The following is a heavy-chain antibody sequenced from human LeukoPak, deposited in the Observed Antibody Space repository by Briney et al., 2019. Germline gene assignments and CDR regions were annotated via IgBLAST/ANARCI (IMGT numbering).Heavy chain of an antibody. Sequence: GGSLRLSCAASGFTFSSYWMHWVRQAPGKGLVWVSRINSDGNTISYADSVKGRFTISRDNAKNTLYLQMNSLRAEDTAVYYCARRQSASTPPDYWGQGTLVTVSS. CDR1: GFTFSSYW. CDR3: ARRQSASTPPDY. CDR2: INSDGNTI. D-gene: IGHD3-16*01. J-gene: IGHJ4*02. V-gene: IGHV3-74*01.